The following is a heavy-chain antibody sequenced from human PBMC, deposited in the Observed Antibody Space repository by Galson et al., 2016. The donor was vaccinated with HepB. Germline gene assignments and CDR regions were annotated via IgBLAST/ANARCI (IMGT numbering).Heavy chain of an antibody. Sequence: SETLSLTCAVSDGSITSNKWWSWVRQTPRKGLEWIGEIYHSGSTNYNPSLKSRVTISVDKSKNQFSLRLTSVTAADAAAYYCARSPPWSGYFDSWGQGTLVTVSS. CDR2: IYHSGST. CDR3: ARSPPWSGYFDS. J-gene: IGHJ4*02. D-gene: IGHD3-3*01. V-gene: IGHV4-4*02. CDR1: DGSITSNKW.